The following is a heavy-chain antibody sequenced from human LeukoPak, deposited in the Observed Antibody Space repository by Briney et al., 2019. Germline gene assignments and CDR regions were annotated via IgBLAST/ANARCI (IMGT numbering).Heavy chain of an antibody. V-gene: IGHV4-59*01. CDR1: GGSISSYY. Sequence: SETLSLTCTISGGSISSYYWSWIRQPPGKGLEWIGYIYYSGSTNYNPSLKSRVTISVDTSKNQFSLKLSSVTAADTAVYYCARGGGGWYYFDYWGQGTLVTVSS. J-gene: IGHJ4*02. CDR2: IYYSGST. CDR3: ARGGGGWYYFDY. D-gene: IGHD6-19*01.